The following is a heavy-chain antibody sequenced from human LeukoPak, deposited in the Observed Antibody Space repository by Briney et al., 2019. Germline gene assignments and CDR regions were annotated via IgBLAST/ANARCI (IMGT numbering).Heavy chain of an antibody. J-gene: IGHJ6*03. V-gene: IGHV3-21*01. CDR2: ISSSSSYI. CDR3: ARFSFRYMDV. CDR1: GFTFSSYW. Sequence: KSGGSLRLSCAASGFTFSSYWMSWVRQAPGKGLEWVSSISSSSSYIYYAGSVKGRFTISRDNAKNSLYLQMNSLRAEDTAVYYCARFSFRYMDVWGKGTTVTVSS.